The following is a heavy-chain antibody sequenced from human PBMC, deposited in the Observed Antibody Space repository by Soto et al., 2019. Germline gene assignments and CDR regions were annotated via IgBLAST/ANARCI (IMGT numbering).Heavy chain of an antibody. CDR3: AASAGSIAARPRFDY. Sequence: SVKVSCKASGFTFTSSAVQWVRQARGQRLEWIGWIVVGSGNTNYAQKFQERVTITRDMSTSTAYMELSSLRSEDTAVYYCAASAGSIAARPRFDYWGQGTLVTVSS. CDR2: IVVGSGNT. D-gene: IGHD6-6*01. V-gene: IGHV1-58*01. J-gene: IGHJ4*02. CDR1: GFTFTSSA.